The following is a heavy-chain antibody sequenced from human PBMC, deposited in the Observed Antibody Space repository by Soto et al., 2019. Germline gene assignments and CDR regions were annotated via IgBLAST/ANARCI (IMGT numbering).Heavy chain of an antibody. J-gene: IGHJ6*02. D-gene: IGHD6-13*01. Sequence: QVQLVESGGGVVQPGRSLRLSCAASGFTFSSYAMHWVRQAPGKGLEWVAVISYDGSNKYYADSVEGRFTISRDNSKNTLYLQMNSLRAEDTAVYYCAREYSSWYFLNYYGMDVWGQGTTVTVSS. CDR2: ISYDGSNK. CDR3: AREYSSWYFLNYYGMDV. V-gene: IGHV3-30-3*01. CDR1: GFTFSSYA.